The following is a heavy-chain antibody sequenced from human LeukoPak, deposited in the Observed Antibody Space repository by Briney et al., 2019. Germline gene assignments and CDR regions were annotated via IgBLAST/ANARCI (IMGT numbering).Heavy chain of an antibody. CDR1: EFTFTDYW. V-gene: IGHV3-74*01. CDR2: ISTDGGRT. CDR3: SPGFAFDV. D-gene: IGHD2-15*01. Sequence: GGSLRLSCAASEFTFTDYWMHWVRQRPGEGLVWVSHISTDGGRTNYADSVKGRFTTSRDNTKNTVYLQMSSLRAEDTAVYYCSPGFAFDVWGQGTMVTVSS. J-gene: IGHJ3*01.